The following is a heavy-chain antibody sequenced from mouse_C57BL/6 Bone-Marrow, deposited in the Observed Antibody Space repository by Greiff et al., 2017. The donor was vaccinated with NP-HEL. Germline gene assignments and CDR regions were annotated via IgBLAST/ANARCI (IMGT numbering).Heavy chain of an antibody. D-gene: IGHD1-1*01. CDR1: GYTFTDYY. CDR3: ARDDYGSSYVDY. J-gene: IGHJ2*01. Sequence: QVQLQQSGAELVRPGASVKLSCKASGYTFTDYYINWVKQRPGQGLEWIARIYPGSGNTYYNEKFKGKATLTAEKSSSTAYMQLSSLTSEDSAVYFGARDDYGSSYVDYWGQGTTLTVSS. V-gene: IGHV1-76*01. CDR2: IYPGSGNT.